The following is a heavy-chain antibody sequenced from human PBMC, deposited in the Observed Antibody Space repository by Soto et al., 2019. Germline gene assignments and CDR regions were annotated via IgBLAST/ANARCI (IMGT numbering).Heavy chain of an antibody. CDR2: INHSGST. J-gene: IGHJ5*02. Sequence: QVQLQQWGAGLLKPSETLSLTCAVYGGSFSGYYWSWIRQPPGKGLEWIGEINHSGSTNYNPSLKSRVTISVDTSKNQFSLKLSSVAAADTAVYYCASAGFGWFDPWGQGTLVTVSS. CDR3: ASAGFGWFDP. V-gene: IGHV4-34*01. CDR1: GGSFSGYY. D-gene: IGHD3-3*01.